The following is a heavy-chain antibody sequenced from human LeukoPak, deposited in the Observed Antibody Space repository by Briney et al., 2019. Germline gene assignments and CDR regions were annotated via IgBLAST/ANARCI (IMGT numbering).Heavy chain of an antibody. D-gene: IGHD6-19*01. Sequence: ASVKVSCKASGYTFTSYYMHWVRQAPGQGLEWMGRIIPILGIANYAQKFQGRVTITADKSTSTAYMELSSLRSEDTAVYYCARPSGYSSGWYAYYFDYWGQGTLVTVSS. CDR3: ARPSGYSSGWYAYYFDY. CDR1: GYTFTSYY. CDR2: IIPILGIA. J-gene: IGHJ4*02. V-gene: IGHV1-69*02.